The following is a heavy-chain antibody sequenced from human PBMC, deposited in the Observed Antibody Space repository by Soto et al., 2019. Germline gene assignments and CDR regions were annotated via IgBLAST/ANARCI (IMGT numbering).Heavy chain of an antibody. V-gene: IGHV1-18*01. CDR3: ARRAPPMDV. CDR2: ISAYNGNT. Sequence: VEPCSKAPGVTIACRSSWWVRQATGQGLEWIGWISAYNGNTKYAQKLQGRVTMTTDTATSTAYMELRSLRSDDTAVYYCARRAPPMDVWGQGTTVTVSS. CDR1: GVTIACRS. J-gene: IGHJ6*02.